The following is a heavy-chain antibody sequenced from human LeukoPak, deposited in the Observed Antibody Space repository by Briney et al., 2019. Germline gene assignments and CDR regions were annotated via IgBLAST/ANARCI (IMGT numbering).Heavy chain of an antibody. J-gene: IGHJ4*02. V-gene: IGHV4-59*01. CDR3: ARVSSYVGHVGS. CDR1: GGSITSYY. Sequence: SETLSLTCTVSGGSITSYYWSWIRQPPGKGLEWIGYIYYSGSTSYNPSLKSRVTISVDTSKNQFSLKLSSVTAADTAVYYCARVSSYVGHVGSWGQGTLVTVSS. D-gene: IGHD1-26*01. CDR2: IYYSGST.